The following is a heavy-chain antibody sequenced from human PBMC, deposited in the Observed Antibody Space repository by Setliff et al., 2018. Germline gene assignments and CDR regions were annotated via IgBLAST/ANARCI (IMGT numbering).Heavy chain of an antibody. D-gene: IGHD3-9*01. Sequence: SETLSLTCAVSGGSITSGSYYWSWIRQPAGEGLEWIGRLHTSGTTDYNPSLKGRVTISADTSTNHFSLKLTSVTAADTAVYYCARERYFDWFFEYWGQGTLVTVSS. CDR3: ARERYFDWFFEY. V-gene: IGHV4-61*02. CDR1: GGSITSGSYY. J-gene: IGHJ4*02. CDR2: LHTSGTT.